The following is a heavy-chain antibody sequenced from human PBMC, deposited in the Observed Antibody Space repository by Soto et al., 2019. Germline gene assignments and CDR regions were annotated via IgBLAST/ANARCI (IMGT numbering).Heavy chain of an antibody. D-gene: IGHD3-9*01. CDR2: VYSDGST. V-gene: IGHV4-4*07. J-gene: IGHJ4*02. Sequence: HVQLRASGPGLVMPSETLALTCSVSGDTMIGFYWNWFRQPAGKGLEWIGRVYSDGSTNYNPSLQSRLTMSVDTATKEFSLSLSSVTAADTAVYYCTRDDDYYKILTDLGGYFDDWSQGTLVTVSS. CDR1: GDTMIGFY. CDR3: TRDDDYYKILTDLGGYFDD.